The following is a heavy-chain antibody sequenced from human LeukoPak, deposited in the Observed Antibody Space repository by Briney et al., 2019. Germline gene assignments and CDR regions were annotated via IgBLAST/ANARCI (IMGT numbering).Heavy chain of an antibody. V-gene: IGHV3-11*05. CDR2: IGSSSSYT. Sequence: GGSLRLSCAVSGFTFSDYYMSWVRQAPGKGLEWVAYIGSSSSYTNYADSVKGRFTISRDNAKNSLYVQMNSLRAEDTAVYYCARAFGPHDETLFDYWGQGTLVTVSS. CDR1: GFTFSDYY. J-gene: IGHJ4*02. CDR3: ARAFGPHDETLFDY. D-gene: IGHD3-16*01.